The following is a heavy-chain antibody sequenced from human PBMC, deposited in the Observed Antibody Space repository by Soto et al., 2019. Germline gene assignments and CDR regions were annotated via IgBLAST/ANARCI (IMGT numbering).Heavy chain of an antibody. Sequence: QLQLQESGSGLVKPSQTLSLTCAVSGGSISIAGYSWSWIRQPPGKGLEWIGYFYHSGSTFYNPSLKSRVTISVDRSKNQFSLKLSSVTAADTAVYYCVRDYGGNSGSNAFDIWGQGTMVTVSS. CDR3: VRDYGGNSGSNAFDI. J-gene: IGHJ3*02. CDR1: GGSISIAGYS. D-gene: IGHD4-17*01. V-gene: IGHV4-30-2*01. CDR2: FYHSGST.